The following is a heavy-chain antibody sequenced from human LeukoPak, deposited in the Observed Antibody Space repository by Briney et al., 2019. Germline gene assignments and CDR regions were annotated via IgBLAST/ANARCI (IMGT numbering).Heavy chain of an antibody. CDR3: ARVRNYLVGATEFDY. CDR2: IYTSGST. Sequence: SETLSLTCTVSGGSISSYYWSWIRQPAGKGLEWIGRIYTSGSTNYNPSPKSRVTMSVDTSKNQFSLKLSSVTAADTAVYYCARVRNYLVGATEFDYWGQGTLVTVSS. CDR1: GGSISSYY. J-gene: IGHJ4*02. D-gene: IGHD1-26*01. V-gene: IGHV4-4*07.